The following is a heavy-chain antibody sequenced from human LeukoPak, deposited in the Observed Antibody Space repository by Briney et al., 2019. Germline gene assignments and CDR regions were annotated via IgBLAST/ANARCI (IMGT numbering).Heavy chain of an antibody. V-gene: IGHV4-59*01. J-gene: IGHJ4*02. D-gene: IGHD5-24*01. CDR3: ARYAADGHILEY. Sequence: PSETLSLTCTVSGGSISNYYWSWIRQPPGKGLDWIGYIYYTGSTSYSPSLKSRVTISVDTSKNQFSLRLSSVTAADTAVYFCARYAADGHILEYWGQGTLVTVSS. CDR1: GGSISNYY. CDR2: IYYTGST.